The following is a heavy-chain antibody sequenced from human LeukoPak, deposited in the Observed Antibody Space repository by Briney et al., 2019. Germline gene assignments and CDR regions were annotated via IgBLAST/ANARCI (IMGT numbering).Heavy chain of an antibody. D-gene: IGHD3-10*01. CDR1: GGSISSSSYY. CDR3: AVLMVRGTDY. CDR2: IYYSGST. Sequence: SETLSLTCTVSGGSISSSSYYWGWIRQPPVKGLEWIGSIYYSGSTYYNPSLKSRVTISVDTSKNQFSLKLSSVTAADTAVYYCAVLMVRGTDYWGQGTLVTVSS. V-gene: IGHV4-39*07. J-gene: IGHJ4*02.